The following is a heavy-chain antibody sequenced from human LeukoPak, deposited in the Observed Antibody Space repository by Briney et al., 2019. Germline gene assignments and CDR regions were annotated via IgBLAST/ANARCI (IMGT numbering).Heavy chain of an antibody. Sequence: GASLKVSCKASGYTFTGYYMHWVRQAPGQGLEWMGWINPNSGGTNYAQKFQGRVTMTRDTSISTVHMELRRLRSDDTAVYHCARDRSTPGYYYGMDVWGQGTTVTVSS. CDR2: INPNSGGT. CDR3: ARDRSTPGYYYGMDV. CDR1: GYTFTGYY. D-gene: IGHD2-2*01. V-gene: IGHV1-2*02. J-gene: IGHJ6*02.